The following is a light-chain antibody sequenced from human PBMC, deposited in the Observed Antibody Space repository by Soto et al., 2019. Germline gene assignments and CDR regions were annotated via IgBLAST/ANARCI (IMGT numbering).Light chain of an antibody. CDR2: DAS. J-gene: IGKJ4*01. Sequence: EIVLTQSPATLSLSPGERATLSCRASQSVSGYLVWYQQKPGQAPRLLIYDASNRATGIPARFSGSGSGTDFTLTISSLEPEDFAVYYCHHRNNWHALTFGGGTKVEIK. CDR1: QSVSGY. V-gene: IGKV3-11*01. CDR3: HHRNNWHALT.